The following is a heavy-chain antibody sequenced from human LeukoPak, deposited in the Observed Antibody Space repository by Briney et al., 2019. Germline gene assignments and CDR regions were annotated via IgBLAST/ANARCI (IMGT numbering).Heavy chain of an antibody. CDR1: GFSFEDNG. CDR2: INWNGETT. V-gene: IGHV3-20*04. Sequence: GGSLRLSCAASGFSFEDNGMSWVRHAPGKGREWVSGINWNGETTGYVDSVKGRFTISRDNAKNSLYLQMNSPRTEDTALYYCAKDMSRDGYNFGFDYWGQGTLVTVSS. D-gene: IGHD5-24*01. J-gene: IGHJ4*02. CDR3: AKDMSRDGYNFGFDY.